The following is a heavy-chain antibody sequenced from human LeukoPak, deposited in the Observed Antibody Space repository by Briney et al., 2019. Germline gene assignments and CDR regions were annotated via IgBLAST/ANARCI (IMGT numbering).Heavy chain of an antibody. CDR2: IWYDGSNK. D-gene: IGHD2-21*02. CDR3: ARDICGGDCYSFDY. V-gene: IGHV3-33*01. CDR1: GFTFSSCG. Sequence: PGGSLRLSCAASGFTFSSCGMHWVRQAPGKGLEWVAVIWYDGSNKYYADSVKGRFTISRDNSKNTPYLQMNSLRAEDTAVYYCARDICGGDCYSFDYWGQGTLVTVSS. J-gene: IGHJ4*02.